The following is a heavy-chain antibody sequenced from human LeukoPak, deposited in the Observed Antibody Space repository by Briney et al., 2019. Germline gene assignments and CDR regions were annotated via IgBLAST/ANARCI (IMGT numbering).Heavy chain of an antibody. CDR2: ISSSSSYI. V-gene: IGHV3-21*01. Sequence: GGSLRLSCAASGFTFSSYAMSWVRQAPGKGLEWVSSISSSSSYIYYADSVKGRFTISRDNAKNSLYLQMNSLRAEDTAVYYCARLYDGSAYHADHFDYWGQGTLVTVSS. CDR3: ARLYDGSAYHADHFDY. CDR1: GFTFSSYA. D-gene: IGHD3-22*01. J-gene: IGHJ4*02.